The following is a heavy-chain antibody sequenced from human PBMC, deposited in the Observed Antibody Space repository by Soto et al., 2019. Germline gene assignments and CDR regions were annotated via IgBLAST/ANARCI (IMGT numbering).Heavy chain of an antibody. V-gene: IGHV3-7*01. J-gene: IGHJ4*02. CDR1: GFTFSSYW. CDR2: IKQDGSEK. Sequence: GGSLRLSCAASGFTFSSYWMSWVRQAPGKGLEWVANIKQDGSEKYYVDSVKGRFTISRDNAKNSLYLQMNSLRAEDTAVYYCARADYYGSGSLYYFDYWGQGTLVTVSS. CDR3: ARADYYGSGSLYYFDY. D-gene: IGHD3-10*01.